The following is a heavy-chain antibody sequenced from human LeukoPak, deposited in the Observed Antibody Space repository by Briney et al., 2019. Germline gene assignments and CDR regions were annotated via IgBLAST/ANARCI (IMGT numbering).Heavy chain of an antibody. CDR2: ISGSGGST. CDR1: GFTFSSYA. CDR3: AKYELLWFGELFRWVGADY. V-gene: IGHV3-23*01. D-gene: IGHD3-10*01. J-gene: IGHJ4*02. Sequence: GGSLRLSCAASGFTFSSYAMSWVRQAPGKGLEWVSAISGSGGSTHYADSVKGRFTISRDNSKNTLYLRMNSLRAEDTAVYYCAKYELLWFGELFRWVGADYWGQGTLVTVSS.